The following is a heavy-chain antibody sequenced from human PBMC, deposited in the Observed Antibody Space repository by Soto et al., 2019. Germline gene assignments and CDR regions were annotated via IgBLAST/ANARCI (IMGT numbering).Heavy chain of an antibody. CDR3: ARYYYDSSGYYPL. CDR1: GFTFSSYG. Sequence: LRLSCAASGFTFSSYGMHWVRQAPGKGLEWVAVIWSDGSNKYYADSVKGRFTISRDNSKNTLYLQMNSLRAEDTAVYYCARYYYDSSGYYPLWGQGTLVTVSS. D-gene: IGHD3-22*01. CDR2: IWSDGSNK. V-gene: IGHV3-33*01. J-gene: IGHJ4*02.